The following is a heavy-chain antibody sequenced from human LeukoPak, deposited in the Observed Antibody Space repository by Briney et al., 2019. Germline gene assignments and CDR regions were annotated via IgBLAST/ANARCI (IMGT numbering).Heavy chain of an antibody. J-gene: IGHJ6*03. Sequence: SETLSLTCTVSGGSISSSSYYWSWIRQPAGKALEWIGRIFTSGSTNYNPSLKSRVTMSIDTSKNQFSLKLSSVTAADTAVYYCARARYGSGSYHYMDVWGKGTTVTISS. CDR2: IFTSGST. CDR1: GGSISSSSYY. D-gene: IGHD3-10*01. CDR3: ARARYGSGSYHYMDV. V-gene: IGHV4-61*02.